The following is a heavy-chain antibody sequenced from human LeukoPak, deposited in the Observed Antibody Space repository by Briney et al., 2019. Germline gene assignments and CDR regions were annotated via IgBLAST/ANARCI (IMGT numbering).Heavy chain of an antibody. D-gene: IGHD2-2*02. CDR2: ISGSGGST. Sequence: GGSLRLSCAASGFSFDNRAMSWLRQAPGKGLEWVSAISGSGGSTYYADSVKGRFTISRDNSKNTLYLQMNSLRAEDTAVYYCAKDGALCSSTSCYKPTWGYWGQGTLVTVSS. CDR1: GFSFDNRA. V-gene: IGHV3-23*01. J-gene: IGHJ4*02. CDR3: AKDGALCSSTSCYKPTWGY.